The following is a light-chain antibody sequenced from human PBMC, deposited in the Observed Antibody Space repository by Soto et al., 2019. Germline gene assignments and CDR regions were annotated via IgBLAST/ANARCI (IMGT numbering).Light chain of an antibody. J-gene: IGKJ4*01. CDR3: EQCRNWQLN. CDR1: QNVYNN. CDR2: DAS. Sequence: ESVMTQSPATLSASPGEGATLSCKAGQNVYNNLAWYQQRPGQPPRLLISDASTRATGISARFSGSGYGTEVTLTNSSLQSEDFAVYFCEQCRNWQLNFGGGTKVEIK. V-gene: IGKV3-15*01.